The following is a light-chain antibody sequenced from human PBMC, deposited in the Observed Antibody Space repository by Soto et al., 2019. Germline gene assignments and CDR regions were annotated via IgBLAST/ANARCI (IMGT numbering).Light chain of an antibody. Sequence: DNQMTLPPSSLSAYVGDRVTITCRASQSISNYLNWYQQKPGIAPKLLIYAAASLQSGVPSRFSGSGSGTDFTLTISSRQPEDFATYYCQQSYSNPPITFGQGTRLEIK. CDR3: QQSYSNPPIT. CDR2: AAA. CDR1: QSISNY. J-gene: IGKJ5*01. V-gene: IGKV1-39*01.